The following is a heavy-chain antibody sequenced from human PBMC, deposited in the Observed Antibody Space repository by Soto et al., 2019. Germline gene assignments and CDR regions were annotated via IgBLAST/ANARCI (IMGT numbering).Heavy chain of an antibody. CDR2: VNAENGNT. D-gene: IGHD3-22*01. CDR3: SSGHYYDSSGYPSGLGYFDY. CDR1: GYTFTTYA. Sequence: ASVKVSCKASGYTFTTYAIHWVRQAPGQRLEWMGWVNAENGNTKYSQKFQGRVTITVDTSASTAYMEMSSLRSEDTAVYYCSSGHYYDSSGYPSGLGYFDYWGQGTLVTVSS. J-gene: IGHJ4*02. V-gene: IGHV1-3*01.